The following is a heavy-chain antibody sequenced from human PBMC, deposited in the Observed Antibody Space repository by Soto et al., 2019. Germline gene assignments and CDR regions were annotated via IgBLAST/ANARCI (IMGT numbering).Heavy chain of an antibody. CDR1: GFTFDDYA. CDR3: AKCLYSGYANFDS. V-gene: IGHV3-9*01. D-gene: IGHD5-12*01. Sequence: EVQLVESGGGLVQPGRSLRLSCAASGFTFDDYAMHWVRQAPGKGLEWVSGISWNGGSVGYADSVKGRFTISRDNAKNSLYLQMNSLIAEYTALYYCAKCLYSGYANFDSWGQGTLVTVSS. J-gene: IGHJ4*02. CDR2: ISWNGGSV.